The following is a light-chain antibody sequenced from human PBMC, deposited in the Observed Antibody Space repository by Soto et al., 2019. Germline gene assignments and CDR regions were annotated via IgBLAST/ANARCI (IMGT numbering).Light chain of an antibody. J-gene: IGKJ4*01. V-gene: IGKV1-9*01. Sequence: DIQLTQSPSFLSASVGDRVTITCRASQGISSYLAWYQQKPGKAPKLLIYAASPWQSGVPSRFSGSGSGTEFTLTISSLQPEDFAHYYCQPLNSYPLTFGGGTKVEIK. CDR3: QPLNSYPLT. CDR2: AAS. CDR1: QGISSY.